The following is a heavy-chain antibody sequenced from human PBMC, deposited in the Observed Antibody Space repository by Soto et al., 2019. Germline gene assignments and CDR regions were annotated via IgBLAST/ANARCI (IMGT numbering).Heavy chain of an antibody. V-gene: IGHV5-10-1*01. D-gene: IGHD6-13*01. CDR1: GYSFTSYW. CDR2: IDPSDSYT. CDR3: ARQLDSSCWPYHWFDP. Sequence: GESLKISCKGSGYSFTSYWISWVRQMPGKGLEWMGRIDPSDSYTNYSPSFQGHVTISADKSISTAYLQWSSLKASDTAMYYCARQLDSSCWPYHWFDPWGQGTLVTVS. J-gene: IGHJ5*02.